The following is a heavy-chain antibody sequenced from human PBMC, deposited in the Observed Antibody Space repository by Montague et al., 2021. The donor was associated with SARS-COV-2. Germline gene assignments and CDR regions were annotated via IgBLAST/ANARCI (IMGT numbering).Heavy chain of an antibody. CDR3: ARQAAGSYFYYGVDV. V-gene: IGHV4-59*12. CDR1: GDFINTYY. D-gene: IGHD6-13*01. CDR2: IFYTGST. Sequence: SETLSLTCTVPGDFINTYYWNWIRQPPGKGLEWLGSIFYTGSTNYNPSLKSRVTISLDTSKNQFFLKVTSVTAADTAAYYCARQAAGSYFYYGVDVWGQGTTVTVSS. J-gene: IGHJ6*02.